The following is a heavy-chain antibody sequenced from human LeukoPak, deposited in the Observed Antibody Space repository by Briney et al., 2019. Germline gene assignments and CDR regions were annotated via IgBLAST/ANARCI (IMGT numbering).Heavy chain of an antibody. CDR3: AKEATTEPLSYFDY. V-gene: IGHV3-33*06. CDR2: IWYDGSNK. J-gene: IGHJ4*02. CDR1: GFTFSSYG. Sequence: PGGSLRLSCAASGFTFSSYGMHWVRQAPGKGLEWVAVIWYDGSNKYYADSVKGRFTISRDNSKNTLYLQMNSLRAEDTAVYHCAKEATTEPLSYFDYWGQGTLVTVSS. D-gene: IGHD1-26*01.